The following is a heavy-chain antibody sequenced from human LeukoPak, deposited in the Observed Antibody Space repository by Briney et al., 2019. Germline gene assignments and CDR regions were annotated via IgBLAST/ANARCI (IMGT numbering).Heavy chain of an antibody. V-gene: IGHV4-59*11. CDR2: IYYSGST. CDR3: ARAPNPSYFDY. Sequence: SETLSLTCTVSGGSISSHYWSWIRQPPGKGLEWIGYIYYSGSTNYNPSLKSRVTISVDTSKNQFSLKLSSVTAADTAVYYCARAPNPSYFDYWGQGTLVTVSS. CDR1: GGSISSHY. J-gene: IGHJ4*02.